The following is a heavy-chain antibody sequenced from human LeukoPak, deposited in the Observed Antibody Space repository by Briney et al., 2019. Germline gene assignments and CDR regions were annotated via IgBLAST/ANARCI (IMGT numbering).Heavy chain of an antibody. J-gene: IGHJ4*02. Sequence: PGGSLGLSCTASGFTFGDYAMSWVRQAPGKGLEWVGFIRSKAYGGTTEYAASVKGRSTISRDDSKSIAYLQMNSLKTEDTAVYYCTRGYQRQHHFDYWGQGTLVTVSS. CDR1: GFTFGDYA. V-gene: IGHV3-49*04. CDR2: IRSKAYGGTT. D-gene: IGHD2-2*01. CDR3: TRGYQRQHHFDY.